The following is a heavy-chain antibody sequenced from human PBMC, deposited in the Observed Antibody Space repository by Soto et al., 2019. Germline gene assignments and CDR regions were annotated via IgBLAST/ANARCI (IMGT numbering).Heavy chain of an antibody. CDR1: GFTFSSYA. J-gene: IGHJ4*02. Sequence: EVQVLESGGGLVQPGGSLRLSCAASGFTFSSYAMSWVRQAPGKGLEWVSTISGSGETIYYTDSVKGRFTISRDNSKNTLYLQMNSLRAEDTALYYCAKEKVAVHGSDYCGQGTLVTVSS. CDR3: AKEKVAVHGSDY. V-gene: IGHV3-23*01. CDR2: ISGSGETI. D-gene: IGHD6-19*01.